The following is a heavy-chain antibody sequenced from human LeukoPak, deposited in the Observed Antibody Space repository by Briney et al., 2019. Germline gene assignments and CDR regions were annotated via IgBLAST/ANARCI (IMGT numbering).Heavy chain of an antibody. Sequence: GGSLRLSCAASGFTFSSYGMHWVRQAPGKGLEWVAFIRYDGSNKYYADSVKGRFTISRDNSKNTLYLQMNSLRAEDTAVYYCAKDREYSSSWYRIYDAFDIWGQGTMVTVSS. CDR3: AKDREYSSSWYRIYDAFDI. CDR2: IRYDGSNK. D-gene: IGHD6-13*01. CDR1: GFTFSSYG. J-gene: IGHJ3*02. V-gene: IGHV3-30*02.